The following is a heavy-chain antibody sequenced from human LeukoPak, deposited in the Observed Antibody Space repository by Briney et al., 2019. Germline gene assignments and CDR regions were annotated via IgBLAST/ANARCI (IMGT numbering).Heavy chain of an antibody. V-gene: IGHV1-18*01. Sequence: GASVRVSCKASGYTFTSYGISWVRQAPGQGLEWMGWISAYNGNTNYAQKLQGRVTMNTDTSTSTAYMELRSLRSDDTAVYYCARDPYGDYFAPPREYFQHWGQGTLVTVSS. D-gene: IGHD4-17*01. CDR3: ARDPYGDYFAPPREYFQH. J-gene: IGHJ1*01. CDR2: ISAYNGNT. CDR1: GYTFTSYG.